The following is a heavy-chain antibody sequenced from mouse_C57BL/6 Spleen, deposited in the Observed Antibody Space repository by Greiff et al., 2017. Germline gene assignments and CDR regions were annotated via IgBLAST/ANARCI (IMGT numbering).Heavy chain of an antibody. Sequence: QVQLKQPGAELVRPGSSVKLSCKASGYTFTSYWMHWVKQRPIQGLEWIGNIDPSDSETHYNQKFKDKATLTVDKSSSTAYMQLSSLTSEDSAVYYCARSSSSPDYWGQGTTLTVSS. CDR2: IDPSDSET. CDR1: GYTFTSYW. V-gene: IGHV1-52*01. CDR3: ARSSSSPDY. D-gene: IGHD1-1*01. J-gene: IGHJ2*01.